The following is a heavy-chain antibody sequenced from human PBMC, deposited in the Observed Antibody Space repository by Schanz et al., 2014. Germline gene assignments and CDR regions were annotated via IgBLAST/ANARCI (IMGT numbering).Heavy chain of an antibody. V-gene: IGHV1-69*08. J-gene: IGHJ6*02. D-gene: IGHD3-9*01. CDR3: AKVDRTRYYAMDV. CDR1: GGTFSSST. Sequence: QVQLLHSGAEVKKPGSSVKVSCKASGGTFSSSTLTWVRQAPGQGLEWMGRIIPILDKTNYAQKFQGRVTMTADKSTSTVYMEVSGLRSEDTAVYYCAKVDRTRYYAMDVWGQGTTXTVSS. CDR2: IIPILDKT.